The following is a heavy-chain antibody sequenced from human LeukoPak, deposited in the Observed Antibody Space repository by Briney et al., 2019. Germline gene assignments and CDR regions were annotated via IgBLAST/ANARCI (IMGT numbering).Heavy chain of an antibody. D-gene: IGHD5-12*01. V-gene: IGHV3-48*02. CDR2: ISSSGTTI. CDR3: ARNSRLDV. J-gene: IGHJ6*02. Sequence: PGGSLRLSCAVSGFTFSTYSMNWVRQAPGKGLEWVTYISSSGTTIYYTDSVKGRFTISRDNAKNSLYLQMNSLRDEDTAVYFCARNSRLDVWGQGTTVTVSS. CDR1: GFTFSTYS.